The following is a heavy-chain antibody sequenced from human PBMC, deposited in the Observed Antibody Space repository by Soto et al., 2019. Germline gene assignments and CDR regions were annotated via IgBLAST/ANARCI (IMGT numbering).Heavy chain of an antibody. CDR1: GYSFSTYW. J-gene: IGHJ4*02. CDR3: AITGYNGPFDY. D-gene: IGHD5-12*01. Sequence: EVQLVQSGAEVKKPGDFLKISCKGSGYSFSTYWIAWVRQLPGRGLEWMGTIFPSDSDTRYSPSFQGQVTISADKSISTAHLQWSSLKASDIAMYYCAITGYNGPFDYWGQGTLVTVSS. V-gene: IGHV5-51*01. CDR2: IFPSDSDT.